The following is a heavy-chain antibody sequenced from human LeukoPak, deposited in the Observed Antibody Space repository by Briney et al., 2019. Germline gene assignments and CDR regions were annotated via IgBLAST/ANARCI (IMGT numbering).Heavy chain of an antibody. CDR3: ARNKYCGGDCYNYNWFDP. Sequence: ASVKVSCKASGGTFSSYAISWVRQAPGQGLEWMGRIIPILGIANYAQKFQGRVTITADKSTSTAYMELSSLRSEDTAVYYCARNKYCGGDCYNYNWFDPWGQGTLVTVSS. V-gene: IGHV1-69*04. D-gene: IGHD2-21*02. CDR1: GGTFSSYA. J-gene: IGHJ5*02. CDR2: IIPILGIA.